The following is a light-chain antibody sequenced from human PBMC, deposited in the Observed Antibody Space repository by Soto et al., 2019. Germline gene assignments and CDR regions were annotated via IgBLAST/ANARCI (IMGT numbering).Light chain of an antibody. CDR2: GAS. CDR1: QSVSSNY. J-gene: IGKJ2*01. Sequence: EIVLTHSPGTLSLSPGERATLSCRASQSVSSNYLAWYQQKPGQAPRLLIYGASSRATGIPDRFSGSGSGTDFTLTISRLEPEVFAVYCCQQYGSSAGYTFGQGTKLEIK. V-gene: IGKV3-20*01. CDR3: QQYGSSAGYT.